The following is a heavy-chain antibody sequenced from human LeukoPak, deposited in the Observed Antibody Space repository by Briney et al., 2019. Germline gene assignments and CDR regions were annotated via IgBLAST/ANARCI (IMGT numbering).Heavy chain of an antibody. CDR3: AKGASSAWLLYWFDS. V-gene: IGHV3-23*01. CDR2: ISDSGTST. Sequence: GGSQSLSCAASGFTSSDYVITWVRQPPGRGLQLVSGISDSGTSTYYADSVKGRFTISRDNSRNTLYLQMDSLRAEDTALYYCAKGASSAWLLYWFDSWGQGTLVSVSS. D-gene: IGHD6-19*01. CDR1: GFTSSDYV. J-gene: IGHJ5*01.